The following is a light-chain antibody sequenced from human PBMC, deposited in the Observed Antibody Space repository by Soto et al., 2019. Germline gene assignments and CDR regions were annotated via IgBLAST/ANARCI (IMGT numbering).Light chain of an antibody. J-gene: IGKJ1*01. CDR2: EAS. Sequence: DIQMTQSPSTLSASVGDTVTITCRASQSVSRWLNWYQQKPGKAPRLLIYEASNLESGVPIRFSGSGSGTDFVLTITSLQPADSATYYCQQFNSKVWTFVQGTRVEI. V-gene: IGKV1-5*01. CDR1: QSVSRW. CDR3: QQFNSKVWT.